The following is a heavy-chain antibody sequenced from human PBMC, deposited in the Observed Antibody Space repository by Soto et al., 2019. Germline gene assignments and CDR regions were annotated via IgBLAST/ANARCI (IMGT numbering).Heavy chain of an antibody. Sequence: PXEXLKISCKCSGYXYTSYWLGWVRQMPGKGLEWMGIICPGDSDTRYSPSFQGKVTISAEKAISTAYLQWSSLKASDTAMYYCARRALTGGMDVWGQGTTGTVSS. J-gene: IGHJ6*02. V-gene: IGHV5-51*01. CDR1: GYXYTSYW. D-gene: IGHD4-4*01. CDR3: ARRALTGGMDV. CDR2: ICPGDSDT.